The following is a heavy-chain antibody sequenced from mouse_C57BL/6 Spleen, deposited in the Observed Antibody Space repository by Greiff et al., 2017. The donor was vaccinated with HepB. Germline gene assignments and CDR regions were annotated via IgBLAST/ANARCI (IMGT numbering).Heavy chain of an antibody. J-gene: IGHJ3*01. Sequence: QVQLQHSGAELARPGASVKLSCKASGYTFTSYGISWVKQRTGQGLEWIGEIYPRSGNTYYNEKFKGKATLTADKSSSTAYMELRSLTSEDSAVYFCGNYYGSSYRFAYWGQGTLVTVSA. V-gene: IGHV1-81*01. CDR2: IYPRSGNT. D-gene: IGHD1-1*01. CDR3: GNYYGSSYRFAY. CDR1: GYTFTSYG.